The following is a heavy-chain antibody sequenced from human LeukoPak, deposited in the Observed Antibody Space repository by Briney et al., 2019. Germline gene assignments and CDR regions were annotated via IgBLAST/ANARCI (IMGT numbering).Heavy chain of an antibody. J-gene: IGHJ4*02. CDR3: ARGGGAFCGGDCHRNFDS. D-gene: IGHD2-21*02. CDR1: GFNFSIYS. Sequence: LSGGSLRLSCAASGFNFSIYSMNWVRQAPGKGLEWVSYITRSSTTIYYADSVKGRFTISRDNAKNSLYLQMNSLRAEDTAVYFCARGGGAFCGGDCHRNFDSWGQGTLVTVSS. CDR2: ITRSSTTI. V-gene: IGHV3-48*04.